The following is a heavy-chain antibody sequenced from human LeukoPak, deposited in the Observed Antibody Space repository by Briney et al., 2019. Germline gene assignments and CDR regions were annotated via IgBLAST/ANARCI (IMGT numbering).Heavy chain of an antibody. Sequence: SETLSLTCTVSGGSITSTGYYWGWVRQPPGKGLEWTGSIYSGESTHYSPSLTGRVTISADTSKNQFSLKLSSVTAADTAVYYCARDRGQWLVDFWGQGTLVTVSS. J-gene: IGHJ4*02. CDR1: GGSITSTGYY. CDR3: ARDRGQWLVDF. CDR2: IYSGEST. V-gene: IGHV4-39*07. D-gene: IGHD6-19*01.